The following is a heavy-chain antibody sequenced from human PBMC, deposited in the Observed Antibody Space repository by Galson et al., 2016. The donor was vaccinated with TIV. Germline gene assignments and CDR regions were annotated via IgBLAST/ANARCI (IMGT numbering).Heavy chain of an antibody. D-gene: IGHD1-26*01. V-gene: IGHV3-23*01. CDR2: ISLNGGTT. CDR1: GFTFSGYV. CDR3: TKVDKSGDYSWDAFDV. Sequence: LRPSCAASGFTFSGYVMNWVRQAPGKGLEWVSSISLNGGTTYYVDSVEGRFTISRDNSKYTLYPQMNSLRPEDTAIYYCTKVDKSGDYSWDAFDVWGQGAMVTVSS. J-gene: IGHJ3*01.